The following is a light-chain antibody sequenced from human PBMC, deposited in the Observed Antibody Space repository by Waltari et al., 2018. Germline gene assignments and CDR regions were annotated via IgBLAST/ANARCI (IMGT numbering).Light chain of an antibody. CDR3: SSYSTTRTWK. Sequence: QAALTQSPSVSGSPGQSVTVSCTGTSSDIGAYDRVSWHQQHPGKVPKLIIYEVSKRPSGVSDRFSGSKSGNTAALTISGLQAEDEADYYCSSYSTTRTWKFGGGTRLTAL. V-gene: IGLV2-14*01. J-gene: IGLJ2*01. CDR1: SSDIGAYDR. CDR2: EVS.